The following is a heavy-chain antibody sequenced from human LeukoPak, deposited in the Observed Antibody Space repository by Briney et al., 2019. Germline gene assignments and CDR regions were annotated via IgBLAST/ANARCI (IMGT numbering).Heavy chain of an antibody. J-gene: IGHJ4*02. Sequence: SETLSLTCTVSGGSISSYYWSWIRQPAGKGLEWIGRIYTSGSTNYNPSLKSRVTMSVDTSKNQFSLKLSSVTAADTAVYYCARANFGYCSGGSCYTYFDYWGQGTLVTVSS. CDR2: IYTSGST. V-gene: IGHV4-4*07. CDR1: GGSISSYY. D-gene: IGHD2-15*01. CDR3: ARANFGYCSGGSCYTYFDY.